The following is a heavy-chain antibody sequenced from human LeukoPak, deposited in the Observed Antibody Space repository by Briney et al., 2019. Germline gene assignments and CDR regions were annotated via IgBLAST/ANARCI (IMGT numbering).Heavy chain of an antibody. Sequence: ASVTVSCKASGYTFTGYYMHWVRQAPGQGLEWMGWINPNSGGTNYAQKFQGRVTMTRDTSISTAYMELSRLRSDDTAVYYCARDSVSSSSFDYWGQGTLVTVSS. V-gene: IGHV1-2*02. CDR1: GYTFTGYY. CDR2: INPNSGGT. CDR3: ARDSVSSSSFDY. J-gene: IGHJ4*02. D-gene: IGHD6-6*01.